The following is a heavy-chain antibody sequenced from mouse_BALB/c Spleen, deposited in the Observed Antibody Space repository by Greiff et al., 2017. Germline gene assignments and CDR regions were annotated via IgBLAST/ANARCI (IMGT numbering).Heavy chain of an antibody. CDR2: ISSGGGST. Sequence: DVMLVESGGGLVKPGGSLKLSCAASGFAFSSYDMSWVRQTPEKRLEWVAYISSGGGSTYYPDTVKGRFTISRDNAKNTLYLQMSSLKSEDTAMYYCARHYGNYYAMDYWGQGTSVTVSS. D-gene: IGHD2-1*01. J-gene: IGHJ4*01. CDR1: GFAFSSYD. CDR3: ARHYGNYYAMDY. V-gene: IGHV5-12-1*01.